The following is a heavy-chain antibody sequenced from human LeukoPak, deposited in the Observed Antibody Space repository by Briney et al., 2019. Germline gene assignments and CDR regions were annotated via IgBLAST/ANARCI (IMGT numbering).Heavy chain of an antibody. CDR2: INHSGST. D-gene: IGHD6-6*01. Sequence: SETLSLTCAVYGGSFSGYYWSWIRQPPGNGLEWIGEINHSGSTNYNPSLKSRVTISVDTSKNQFSLKLSSVTAADTAVYYCASQITDSSSGLYYFDYWGQGTLVTVSS. V-gene: IGHV4-34*01. CDR3: ASQITDSSSGLYYFDY. CDR1: GGSFSGYY. J-gene: IGHJ4*02.